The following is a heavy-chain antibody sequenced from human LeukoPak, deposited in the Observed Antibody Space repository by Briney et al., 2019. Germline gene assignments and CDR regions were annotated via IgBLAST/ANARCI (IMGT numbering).Heavy chain of an antibody. D-gene: IGHD6-13*01. CDR3: ARTARYSSSWYEDY. CDR1: VYTFTIYG. V-gene: IGHV1-18*01. Sequence: GASVTVSCTPSVYTFTIYGISWVRQAPGQGRGWMGWISAYNGNTNYAQKLQGRVTMTTDTSTSTAYMELRSLRSDDTAVYYCARTARYSSSWYEDYWGQGTLVTVSS. CDR2: ISAYNGNT. J-gene: IGHJ4*02.